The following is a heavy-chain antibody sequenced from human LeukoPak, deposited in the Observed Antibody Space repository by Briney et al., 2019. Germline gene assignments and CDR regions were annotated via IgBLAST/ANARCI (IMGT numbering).Heavy chain of an antibody. J-gene: IGHJ4*02. V-gene: IGHV3-53*05. Sequence: GGSLRLSCAASGFTVSSNYMSWVRQAPGQGLEWVSVIYSAGTTYYADSVKGRFTISRDNAKNSVYLQMNSLRAEDTALYYCAKDRAIFVHYFDGWGQGTLVTVSS. CDR2: IYSAGTT. CDR3: AKDRAIFVHYFDG. D-gene: IGHD3-9*01. CDR1: GFTVSSNY.